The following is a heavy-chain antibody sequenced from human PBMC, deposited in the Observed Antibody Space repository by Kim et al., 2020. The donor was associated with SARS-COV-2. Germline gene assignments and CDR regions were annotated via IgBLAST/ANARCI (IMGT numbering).Heavy chain of an antibody. J-gene: IGHJ4*02. Sequence: YAASVKGRFTISRDNSKTTLYLQMNSLRAEDTAVYYCAKDFNSGSYVVDYWGQGTLVTVSS. D-gene: IGHD1-26*01. V-gene: IGHV3-23*01. CDR3: AKDFNSGSYVVDY.